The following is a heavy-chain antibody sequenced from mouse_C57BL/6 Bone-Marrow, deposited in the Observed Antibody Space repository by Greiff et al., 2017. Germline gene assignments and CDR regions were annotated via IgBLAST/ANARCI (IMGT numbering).Heavy chain of an antibody. J-gene: IGHJ1*03. Sequence: QVQLKQSGAELARPGASVKMSCKASGYTFTSYTMHWVKQRPGQGLEWIGYINPSSGYTKYNQKFKDKATLTADKSSSTAYMQLSSLTSEDSAVYYCSSTLVATRYFDVWGTGTTVTFSS. CDR1: GYTFTSYT. CDR3: SSTLVATRYFDV. D-gene: IGHD1-1*01. V-gene: IGHV1-4*01. CDR2: INPSSGYT.